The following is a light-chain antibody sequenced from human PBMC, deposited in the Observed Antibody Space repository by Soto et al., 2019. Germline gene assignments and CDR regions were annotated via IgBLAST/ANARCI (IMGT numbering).Light chain of an antibody. CDR1: SSDVGGYNY. Sequence: QSALAQPASVSGSPGQSITISCTGTSSDVGGYNYVSWYQQHPGKAPKLMIYEVSNRPSGVSNRFSGSKSGNTASLTISGLQAVDEADYYCTSYTRISLYLFGTGTKVTV. J-gene: IGLJ1*01. V-gene: IGLV2-14*01. CDR3: TSYTRISLYL. CDR2: EVS.